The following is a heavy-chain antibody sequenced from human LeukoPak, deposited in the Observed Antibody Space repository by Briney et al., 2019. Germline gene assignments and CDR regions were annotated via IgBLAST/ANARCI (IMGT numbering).Heavy chain of an antibody. CDR2: IYSSGTT. D-gene: IGHD4-17*01. Sequence: SETLSLTCTVSGDSINSGNNYWRWIRQPAGEGPEWIGHIYSSGTTNYNPSLKSRVTMSVDTSKNQFSLKLTSVTAADTAVYYCASYYGDPRDNWFDPWGQGTLVTVSS. CDR3: ASYYGDPRDNWFDP. J-gene: IGHJ5*02. V-gene: IGHV4-61*09. CDR1: GDSINSGNNY.